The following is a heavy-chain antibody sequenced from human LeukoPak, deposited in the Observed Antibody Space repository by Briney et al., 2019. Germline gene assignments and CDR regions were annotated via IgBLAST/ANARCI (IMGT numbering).Heavy chain of an antibody. CDR2: ISSSSSYI. CDR3: ARGQTPMVRGVGIDY. V-gene: IGHV3-21*01. J-gene: IGHJ4*02. D-gene: IGHD3-10*01. Sequence: GGSLRLSCPASGFTFSSYSMNWVRQAPGKGLEWVSSISSSSSYIYYADSVKGRFTISRNNAKNSLYLQMNSLRAEDTAVYYCARGQTPMVRGVGIDYWGQGTLVTVSS. CDR1: GFTFSSYS.